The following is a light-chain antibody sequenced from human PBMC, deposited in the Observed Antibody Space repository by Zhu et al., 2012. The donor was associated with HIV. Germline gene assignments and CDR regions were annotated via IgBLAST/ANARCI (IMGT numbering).Light chain of an antibody. J-gene: IGKJ1*01. CDR2: KAS. Sequence: RVTITCRASQSISSWLAWYQQKPGKAPKVLIYKASSLQSGVPSRFSGSGSGTEFTLTISSLQPDDFATYYCQQYNSYWGTFGQGTKVEIK. V-gene: IGKV1-5*03. CDR3: QQYNSYWGT. CDR1: QSISSW.